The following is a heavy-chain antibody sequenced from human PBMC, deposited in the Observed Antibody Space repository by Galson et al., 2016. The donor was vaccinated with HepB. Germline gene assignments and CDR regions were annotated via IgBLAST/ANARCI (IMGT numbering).Heavy chain of an antibody. CDR3: TRDIIYGDFQWYFDL. D-gene: IGHD4-17*01. J-gene: IGHJ2*01. Sequence: SETLSLTCTVSGVSITNYYWSWIRQPAGKGLEWIGRLSTSGSTNYHPSLRSRVSMSVDTPNKQFSLRLRSVTAADTAVYYCTRDIIYGDFQWYFDLWSRGTLVTVSS. V-gene: IGHV4-4*07. CDR2: LSTSGST. CDR1: GVSITNYY.